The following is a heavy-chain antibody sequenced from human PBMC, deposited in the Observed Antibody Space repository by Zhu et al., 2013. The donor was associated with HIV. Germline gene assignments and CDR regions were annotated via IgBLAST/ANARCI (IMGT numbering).Heavy chain of an antibody. CDR3: ARGQHYYDSSGYPTLYYFDL. Sequence: QVQLVQSGAEVKKPGASVKVSCKASGYTFTSYDINWVRQATGQGLEWMGWMNPNSGNTGYAQKFQGRVTMTRNTSISTAYMELSSLRSEDTAVYYCARGQHYYDSSGYPTLYYFDLLGPGNPGHRLL. V-gene: IGHV1-8*01. D-gene: IGHD3-22*01. CDR2: MNPNSGNT. J-gene: IGHJ4*02. CDR1: GYTFTSYD.